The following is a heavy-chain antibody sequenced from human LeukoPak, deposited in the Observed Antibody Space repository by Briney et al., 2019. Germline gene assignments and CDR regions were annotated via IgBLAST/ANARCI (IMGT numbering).Heavy chain of an antibody. Sequence: QPGGSLRLSCAASGFTFSSYAMSWVRQAPGKGLEWVSAISGSGGSTYYADSVKGRFTISRDNSKNTLYLQMNSLRAEDTAVYYCAKDEAKSDYGDYVGYFDYWGQGTLVTVSS. CDR2: ISGSGGST. J-gene: IGHJ4*02. CDR3: AKDEAKSDYGDYVGYFDY. D-gene: IGHD4-17*01. V-gene: IGHV3-23*01. CDR1: GFTFSSYA.